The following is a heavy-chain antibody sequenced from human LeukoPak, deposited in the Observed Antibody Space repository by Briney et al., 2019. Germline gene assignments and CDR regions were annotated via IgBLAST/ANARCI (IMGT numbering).Heavy chain of an antibody. D-gene: IGHD3-10*01. CDR1: GFTFTISA. V-gene: IGHV1-58*01. CDR2: IVVGSGNT. CDR3: AAGHRSYYYGSGSYSGDY. Sequence: ASVTVSCTASGFTFTISAVQWVRQARGQRLEWIGWIVVGSGNTNYAQKFQERVTITRDMSTSTAYMELSSLRSEDTAVYYCAAGHRSYYYGSGSYSGDYWGQGTLVTVSS. J-gene: IGHJ4*02.